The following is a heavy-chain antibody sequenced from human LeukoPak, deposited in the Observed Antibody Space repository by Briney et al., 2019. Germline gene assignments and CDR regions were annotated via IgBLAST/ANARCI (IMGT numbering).Heavy chain of an antibody. CDR2: IKSDGSST. CDR3: ARDGMYGSSSYYFYMDV. Sequence: GGSLRHSCAASGFTFSTYWMHWVRQAPGKGLVWVSRIKSDGSSTNYADSVKGRFTISRDNAKNTLYLQMNSLRAEDTAVYYCARDGMYGSSSYYFYMDVWGKGTTVTVSS. J-gene: IGHJ6*03. CDR1: GFTFSTYW. D-gene: IGHD6-6*01. V-gene: IGHV3-74*01.